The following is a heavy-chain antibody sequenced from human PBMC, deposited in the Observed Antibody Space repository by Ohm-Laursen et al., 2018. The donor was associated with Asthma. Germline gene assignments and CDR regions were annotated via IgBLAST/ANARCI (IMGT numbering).Heavy chain of an antibody. CDR3: AREGYQLLLFWFDP. CDR2: ISSDGSIQ. J-gene: IGHJ5*02. D-gene: IGHD2-2*01. V-gene: IGHV3-30*03. Sequence: SLRLSCAAAGFIFTNYGMHWVRQAPGKGLEWVAIISSDGSIQYYADSVKGRFTISRDNSKNTLYLQMNSLRPEDTAVYYCAREGYQLLLFWFDPWGQGTLVTVSS. CDR1: GFIFTNYG.